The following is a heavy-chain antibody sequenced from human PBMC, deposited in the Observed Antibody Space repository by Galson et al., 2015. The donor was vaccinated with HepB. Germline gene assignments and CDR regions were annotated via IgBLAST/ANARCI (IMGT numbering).Heavy chain of an antibody. J-gene: IGHJ6*02. Sequence: SLRLSCAASGFTFSSYGMHWVRQAPGKGLEWVAVIWYDGSNKYYAGSVKGRFTISRDNSKNTLYLQMNSLRAEDTAVYYCARARGCSYGYGMDVWGQGTTVTVSS. D-gene: IGHD5-18*01. CDR2: IWYDGSNK. V-gene: IGHV3-33*08. CDR3: ARARGCSYGYGMDV. CDR1: GFTFSSYG.